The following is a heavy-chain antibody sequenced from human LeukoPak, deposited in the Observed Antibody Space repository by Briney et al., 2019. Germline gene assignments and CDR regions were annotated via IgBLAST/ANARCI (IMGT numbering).Heavy chain of an antibody. CDR2: INHSGST. V-gene: IGHV4-34*01. D-gene: IGHD4-17*01. Sequence: PSETLSLTCAVYGGSFSGYYWSWIRQPPGKGLEWIGEINHSGSTNYNPSLKSRVTISVDTSKNQFSLKLSSVTAADTAVYYCARQDYGDPKEEYYFDYWGQGTLVTVSS. CDR3: ARQDYGDPKEEYYFDY. J-gene: IGHJ4*02. CDR1: GGSFSGYY.